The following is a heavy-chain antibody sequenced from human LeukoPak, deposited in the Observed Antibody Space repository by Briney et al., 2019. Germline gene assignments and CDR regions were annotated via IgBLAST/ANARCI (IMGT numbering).Heavy chain of an antibody. D-gene: IGHD2-2*01. CDR2: IYYSGST. V-gene: IGHV4-34*01. CDR3: ARHGGCSSTSCYYSWFDP. CDR1: GGSFSGYY. Sequence: SETLSLTCAVYGGSFSGYYWSWIRQPPGKGLEWIGSIYYSGSTYYNPSLKSRVTISVDTSKNQFSLKLSSVTAADTAVYYCARHGGCSSTSCYYSWFDPWGQGTLVTVSS. J-gene: IGHJ5*02.